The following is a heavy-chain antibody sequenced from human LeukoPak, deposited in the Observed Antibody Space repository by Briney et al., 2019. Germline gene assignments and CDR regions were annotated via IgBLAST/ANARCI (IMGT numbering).Heavy chain of an antibody. CDR3: ARVTIPWAYYYYYGMDV. D-gene: IGHD3-16*01. Sequence: PRGSLTLSCATSGFTLSSYAMHCVRQAPGKGLEWGAVISYDGSNKYYADSVKGRFTFSRDNSKNTLYLQMNSLRAEDTAVYYCARVTIPWAYYYYYGMDVWGQGTTVTVSS. CDR2: ISYDGSNK. V-gene: IGHV3-30-3*01. CDR1: GFTLSSYA. J-gene: IGHJ6*02.